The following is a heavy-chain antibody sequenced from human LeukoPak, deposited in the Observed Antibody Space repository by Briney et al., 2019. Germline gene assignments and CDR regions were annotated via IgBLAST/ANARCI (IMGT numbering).Heavy chain of an antibody. J-gene: IGHJ4*02. CDR1: RFTFSSYT. CDR3: ARDTSSSWYRSLDY. V-gene: IGHV3-23*01. D-gene: IGHD6-13*01. Sequence: GGSLRLSCAASRFTFSSYTMSWVRQAPGKGLEWVSAISGSGDTTYYADSVKGRFTISRDNSKNTLYLQMNSLRAEDTAVYYCARDTSSSWYRSLDYWGQGTLVTVSS. CDR2: ISGSGDTT.